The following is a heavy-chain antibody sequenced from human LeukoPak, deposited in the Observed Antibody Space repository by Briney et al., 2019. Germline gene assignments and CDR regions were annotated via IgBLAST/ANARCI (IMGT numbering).Heavy chain of an antibody. CDR2: INTISGGT. CDR1: GYTFTGYY. J-gene: IGHJ4*02. D-gene: IGHD3-9*01. CDR3: ASAQNYDILTGFDY. Sequence: ASVKVSCKASGYTFTGYYMHYLRQAPGQRLECMGWINTISGGTNYAQKFQGKVTMTRDTSISTAYMELSRLRSDDTAVYYCASAQNYDILTGFDYWGQGTLVTVSS. V-gene: IGHV1-2*02.